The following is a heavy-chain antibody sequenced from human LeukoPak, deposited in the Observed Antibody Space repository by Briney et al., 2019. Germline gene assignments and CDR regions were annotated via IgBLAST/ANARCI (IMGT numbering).Heavy chain of an antibody. CDR1: GYTFTSYG. CDR2: ISAYNGNT. Sequence: GASVKVSCKASGYTFTSYGISWVRQAPGQGLEWMGWISAYNGNTNYAQKFQGRVTITADKSTSTAYMELSSLRSEDTAVYYCARERYYCGMDVWGQGTTVTVSS. CDR3: ARERYYCGMDV. J-gene: IGHJ6*02. V-gene: IGHV1-18*01.